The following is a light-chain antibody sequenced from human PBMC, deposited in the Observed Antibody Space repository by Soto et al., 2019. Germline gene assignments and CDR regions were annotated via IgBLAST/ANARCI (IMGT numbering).Light chain of an antibody. V-gene: IGKV3-20*01. CDR3: QQYGSSLLT. J-gene: IGKJ4*01. CDR1: QSVSSSY. Sequence: EIVLTQSPGTLSLSPGERATLSCRASQSVSSSYLAWYQQKPGQAPRLLIYGASSRATVIPDRFSGSGSGTDFNLTISRLEPEDFAVYYCQQYGSSLLTFGGGTKVEIK. CDR2: GAS.